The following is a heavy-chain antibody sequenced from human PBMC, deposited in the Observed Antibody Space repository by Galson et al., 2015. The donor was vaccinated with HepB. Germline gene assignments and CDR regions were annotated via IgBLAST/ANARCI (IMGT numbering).Heavy chain of an antibody. CDR1: GDSVTSNSAV. Sequence: CAISGDSVTSNSAVWNWIRQSPPSGLEWLGRTYFRAKWHTDYEISVKSRININADISQNQFSLQLSSVTSDDTAVYYCAYGSDVWGQGTTVIVSS. D-gene: IGHD4-17*01. CDR2: TYFRAKWHT. J-gene: IGHJ6*02. CDR3: AYGSDV. V-gene: IGHV6-1*01.